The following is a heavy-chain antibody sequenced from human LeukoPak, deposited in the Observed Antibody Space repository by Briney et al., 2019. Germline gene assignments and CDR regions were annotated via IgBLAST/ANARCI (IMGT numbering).Heavy chain of an antibody. J-gene: IGHJ4*02. D-gene: IGHD1-26*01. Sequence: GGSLRLSCAASGFTFSSYAMSWVRQAPGKGLEWVSAISGSGGSTYYADSVKGRFTISRDNAKNSLYLQMNSLRAEDTAVYYCAREGGSLWELPDYWGQGTLVTVSS. CDR1: GFTFSSYA. CDR3: AREGGSLWELPDY. V-gene: IGHV3-23*01. CDR2: ISGSGGST.